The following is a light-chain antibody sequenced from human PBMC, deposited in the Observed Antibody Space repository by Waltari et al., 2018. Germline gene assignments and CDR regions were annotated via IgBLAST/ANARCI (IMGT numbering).Light chain of an antibody. CDR3: CSYAGP. CDR2: DVT. J-gene: IGLJ2*01. Sequence: QSALTQPRSVSGSPGQSVAISCTGTSSDVGGYNYVSWYQQHPGKAPKLMIYDVTKRPSGVPDRCSGSESGNTASLTISGLQADDEADYYCCSYAGPFGGGTKLTVL. CDR1: SSDVGGYNY. V-gene: IGLV2-11*01.